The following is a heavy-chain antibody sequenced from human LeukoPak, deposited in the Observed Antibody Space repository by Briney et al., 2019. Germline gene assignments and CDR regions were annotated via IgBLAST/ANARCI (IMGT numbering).Heavy chain of an antibody. CDR1: GYTFTAYY. J-gene: IGHJ4*02. Sequence: GASVKVSCKASGYTFTAYYMHWVRQAPGHGLEWMGWINPNSGGTKYAQKFQGRVTMTRDTSISTAYMELSRLRSDDTAVYYCARTGCSSSYRFTGDYWGQGTLVTVSS. CDR2: INPNSGGT. CDR3: ARTGCSSSYRFTGDY. V-gene: IGHV1-2*02. D-gene: IGHD2-15*01.